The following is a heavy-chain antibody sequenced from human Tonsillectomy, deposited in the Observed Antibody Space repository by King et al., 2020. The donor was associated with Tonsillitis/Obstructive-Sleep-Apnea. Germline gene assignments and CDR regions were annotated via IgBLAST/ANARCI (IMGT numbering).Heavy chain of an antibody. Sequence: VQLVESGGGVVQPGGSPRLSCAASGFTFDGYAMHWVRQAPGKGLEWVSVISGDGGSTYYADSVKGRFTISRDNSKNSLYLQMHSLRTEDTALYYCAKDMGYYYYYMDVWDKGTTVTVSS. J-gene: IGHJ6*03. CDR2: ISGDGGST. CDR3: AKDMGYYYYYMDV. V-gene: IGHV3-43*02. CDR1: GFTFDGYA.